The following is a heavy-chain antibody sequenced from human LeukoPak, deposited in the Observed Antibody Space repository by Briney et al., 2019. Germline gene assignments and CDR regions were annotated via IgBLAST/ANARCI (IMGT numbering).Heavy chain of an antibody. CDR3: ARYNWNRRHLQYNWFDP. D-gene: IGHD1-20*01. Sequence: PSETLSLTCAVYGGSFSGYYWSWIRQPPGKGLEWIGEINHSGSTNYNPSLKSRVTISVDTSKNQFSLKLSSVTAADTAVYYCARYNWNRRHLQYNWFDPWGQGTLVTVSS. J-gene: IGHJ5*02. CDR2: INHSGST. CDR1: GGSFSGYY. V-gene: IGHV4-34*01.